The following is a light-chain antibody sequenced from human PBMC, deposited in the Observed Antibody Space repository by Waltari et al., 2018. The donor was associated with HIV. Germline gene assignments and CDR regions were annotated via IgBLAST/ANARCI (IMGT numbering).Light chain of an antibody. Sequence: QSVLTQPPSASGTPGQRVTISCSGSSSNIGSKYVYWYQQLTGTAPKLLIYRNNQRPSGVPDRFSGSTSGTSASLAISGLRSEDEADYYCAAWDDSLLFGGGTKLTVL. V-gene: IGLV1-47*01. CDR1: SSNIGSKY. J-gene: IGLJ2*01. CDR3: AAWDDSLL. CDR2: RNN.